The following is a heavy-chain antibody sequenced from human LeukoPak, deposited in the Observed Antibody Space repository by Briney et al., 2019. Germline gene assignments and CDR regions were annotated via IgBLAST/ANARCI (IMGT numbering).Heavy chain of an antibody. CDR3: AKWGDFDILTGYYVSDF. CDR2: VTGRGGST. V-gene: IGHV3-23*01. CDR1: GFTFSNYA. J-gene: IGHJ4*02. Sequence: GGSLRLSCVASGFTFSNYAMSRVRQAPGKRLEWVSAVTGRGGSTYYADSVKGRFTISRDNSRNTLFLQMNGLRAEDTAIYYCAKWGDFDILTGYYVSDFWGQGTLVTVSS. D-gene: IGHD3-9*01.